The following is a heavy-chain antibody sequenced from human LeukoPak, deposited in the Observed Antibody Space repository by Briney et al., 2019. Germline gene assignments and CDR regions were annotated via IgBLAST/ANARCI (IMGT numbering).Heavy chain of an antibody. V-gene: IGHV4-30-2*03. D-gene: IGHD4/OR15-4a*01. CDR2: IYYGQTI. Sequence: PSQTLSLTCTVSGGSISSGGYYWSWIRQHPGKGLEWIGSIYYGQTIYYNPSLNSRVTISVVTSKDQFTLQLNSVTAADTAVYYCVRHDGRGGATMGAFDSWGQGSLVTVSS. CDR1: GGSISSGGYY. J-gene: IGHJ5*01. CDR3: VRHDGRGGATMGAFDS.